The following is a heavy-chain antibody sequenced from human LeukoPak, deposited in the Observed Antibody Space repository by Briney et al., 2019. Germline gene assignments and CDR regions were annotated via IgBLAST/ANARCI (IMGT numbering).Heavy chain of an antibody. J-gene: IGHJ4*02. CDR3: APMGSYYYDSSGYLTSHDY. CDR2: ISGSGGST. Sequence: GGSLRLSCAASGFTFSSYSMNWVRQAPGKGLEWVSAISGSGGSTYYADSVKGRFTISRDNSKNTLYLQMNSLRAADTAVYYCAPMGSYYYDSSGYLTSHDYWGQGTLVTVSS. CDR1: GFTFSSYS. V-gene: IGHV3-23*01. D-gene: IGHD3-22*01.